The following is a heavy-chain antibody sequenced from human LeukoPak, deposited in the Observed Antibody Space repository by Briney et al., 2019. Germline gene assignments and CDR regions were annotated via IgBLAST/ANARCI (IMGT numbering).Heavy chain of an antibody. CDR2: INHSGST. Sequence: SETLSLTCAVYGGSFSGYYWSWIRQPPGKGLEWIGEINHSGSTNYNPSLKSRVTISVDTSKNQFSLKLSSVTAADTAVYYCARGLRGFGELSYWGQGTLVTVSS. D-gene: IGHD3-10*01. CDR1: GGSFSGYY. CDR3: ARGLRGFGELSY. V-gene: IGHV4-34*01. J-gene: IGHJ4*02.